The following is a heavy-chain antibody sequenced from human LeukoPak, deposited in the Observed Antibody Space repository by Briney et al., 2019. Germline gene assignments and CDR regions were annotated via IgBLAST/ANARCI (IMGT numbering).Heavy chain of an antibody. Sequence: SVKVSCKASGGAFSSYAISWVRQAPGQGLEWMGGIIPIFGTANYAQKFQGRVTITTDESTSTAYMELSSLRSEDTAVYYCARVSGGSGSYYEFDYWGQGTLVTVSS. J-gene: IGHJ4*02. CDR1: GGAFSSYA. CDR2: IIPIFGTA. CDR3: ARVSGGSGSYYEFDY. V-gene: IGHV1-69*05. D-gene: IGHD3-10*01.